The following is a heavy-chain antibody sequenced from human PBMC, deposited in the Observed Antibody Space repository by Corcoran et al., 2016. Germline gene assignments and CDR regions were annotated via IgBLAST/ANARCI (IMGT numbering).Heavy chain of an antibody. D-gene: IGHD5-18*01. CDR1: GFTFSSYG. J-gene: IGHJ4*01. CDR2: IWYDGSNK. Sequence: QVQLVESGGGVVQPGRSLRLSCAASGFTFSSYGMHWVRQAPGKGLEWVAVIWYDGSNKYYADSVKGRFTISRDNSKNTLYLQMNSLRAEDTAVYDCARVDTAMVGDYWGHGTLVTVSS. CDR3: ARVDTAMVGDY. V-gene: IGHV3-33*01.